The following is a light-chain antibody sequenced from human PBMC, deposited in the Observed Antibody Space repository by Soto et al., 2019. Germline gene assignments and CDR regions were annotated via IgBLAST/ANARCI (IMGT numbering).Light chain of an antibody. Sequence: EIVLTQSPGTLSVSPGERATLSCRASQSVSSSYLAWYQQKPGQAPRLLIYGASSRATGIPDRFSGSGSGTDFTLTISRLEPEDFAVYYCQQSGSSQITFGQGTRLEIK. CDR1: QSVSSSY. V-gene: IGKV3-20*01. CDR3: QQSGSSQIT. CDR2: GAS. J-gene: IGKJ5*01.